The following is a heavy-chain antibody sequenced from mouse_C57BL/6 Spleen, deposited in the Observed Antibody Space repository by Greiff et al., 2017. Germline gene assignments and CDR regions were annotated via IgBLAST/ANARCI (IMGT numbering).Heavy chain of an antibody. Sequence: VQLQQSGPELVKPGASVKIPCKASGYTFTDYNMDWVKQSHGKSLEWIGDINPNNGGTIYNQKFKGKATLTVDKSSSTAYMALRSLTSEDTAVYYCARECYYGSRYFDYWGQGTTLTVSS. CDR2: INPNNGGT. V-gene: IGHV1-18*01. D-gene: IGHD1-1*01. CDR1: GYTFTDYN. J-gene: IGHJ2*01. CDR3: ARECYYGSRYFDY.